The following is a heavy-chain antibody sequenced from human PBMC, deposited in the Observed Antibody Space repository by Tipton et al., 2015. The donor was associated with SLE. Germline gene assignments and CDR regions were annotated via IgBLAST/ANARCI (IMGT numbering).Heavy chain of an antibody. CDR2: ISADDNTI. CDR3: AKNLALTGATLVPHH. CDR1: GFTFSSYE. Sequence: SLRLSCAASGFTFSSYEMNWVRQAPGKGLEWVAYISADDNTIHYADSVKGRFSISRDNAKNSLFLHMNRLRAEDTAVYYCAKNLALTGATLVPHHWGQGTLVTVSS. D-gene: IGHD1-7*01. J-gene: IGHJ5*02. V-gene: IGHV3-48*03.